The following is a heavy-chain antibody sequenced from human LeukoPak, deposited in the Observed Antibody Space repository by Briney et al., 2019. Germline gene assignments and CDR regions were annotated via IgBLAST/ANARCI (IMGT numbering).Heavy chain of an antibody. CDR3: ARGDSSSPDY. J-gene: IGHJ4*02. V-gene: IGHV4-39*01. D-gene: IGHD6-6*01. CDR1: GGSISSSSYY. CDR2: IYYSGST. Sequence: SSETLSLTCTVSGGSISSSSYYWGWIRQPPGKGLEWIGSIYYSGSTYYNPSLKSRVTMSVDTSKNQFSLKLSSVTAADTAVYYCARGDSSSPDYWGQGTLVTVSS.